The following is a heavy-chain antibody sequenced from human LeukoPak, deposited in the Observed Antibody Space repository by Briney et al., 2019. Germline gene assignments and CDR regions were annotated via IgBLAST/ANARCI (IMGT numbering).Heavy chain of an antibody. V-gene: IGHV3-66*02. Sequence: GGSLRLSCAASGFTVSSNYMSWVRQAPGKGLEWVSVIYSGGSTYYADSVKGRFTISRDNSKNTLYLQMNSLRAEDTAVYYCASSIAGYSSSWYYWGQGTPVTVSS. J-gene: IGHJ4*02. CDR2: IYSGGST. D-gene: IGHD6-13*01. CDR1: GFTVSSNY. CDR3: ASSIAGYSSSWYY.